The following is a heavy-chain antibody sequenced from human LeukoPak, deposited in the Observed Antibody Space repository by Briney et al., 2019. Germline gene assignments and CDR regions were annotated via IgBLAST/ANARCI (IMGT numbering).Heavy chain of an antibody. CDR1: GYTFTTYG. J-gene: IGHJ4*02. Sequence: GASVKVSCKASGYTFTTYGIIWVRQAPGQGFEWMGWISGHNDNTNYAQKFRGRVTMTTDTSTSTAYLDLRSLRFDDTAVYYCGRRQIDDFGEDAIRGYFDFWGQGTQIIVSS. V-gene: IGHV1-18*01. CDR2: ISGHNDNT. D-gene: IGHD3-3*01. CDR3: GRRQIDDFGEDAIRGYFDF.